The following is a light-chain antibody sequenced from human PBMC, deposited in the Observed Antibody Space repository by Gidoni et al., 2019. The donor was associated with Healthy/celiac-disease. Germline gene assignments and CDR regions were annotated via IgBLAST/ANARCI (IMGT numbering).Light chain of an antibody. J-gene: IGKJ1*01. CDR3: QQYGSSPRK. CDR1: QSVSSSY. V-gene: IGKV3-20*01. Sequence: EIVLTQSPGTLSLSPGERATLSCRASQSVSSSYLAWYQQKPGQAPRLLIYGASSRATGIPDRFSGSGSGTDFTLTISRLEPEDFAVYYCQQYGSSPRKFGQXTKVEIK. CDR2: GAS.